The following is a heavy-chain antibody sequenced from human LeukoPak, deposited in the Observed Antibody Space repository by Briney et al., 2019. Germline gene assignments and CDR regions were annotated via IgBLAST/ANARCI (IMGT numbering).Heavy chain of an antibody. CDR3: ARDKMGGFDY. CDR1: GGSISSDTYY. J-gene: IGHJ4*02. V-gene: IGHV4-39*07. Sequence: SETLSLTCTVSGGSISSDTYYWGWIRQPPGRGLEWIGSIYYSGNTYYDPSLKSRVTISVHTSKKQFSLKLSSVTAADTAVYYCARDKMGGFDYWGQGTLVTVSS. D-gene: IGHD3-16*01. CDR2: IYYSGNT.